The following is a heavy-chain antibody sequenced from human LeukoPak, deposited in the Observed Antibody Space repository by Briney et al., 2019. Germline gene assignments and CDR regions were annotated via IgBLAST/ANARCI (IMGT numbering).Heavy chain of an antibody. CDR1: GFTFSTYE. Sequence: PGGSLRLSCAASGFTFSTYEMNWVRQAPGKGLEWVAVISYDGSNKYYADSVKGRFTISRDNSKNTLYLQMNSLRAEDTAVYYCAKDREAYYYYYYYMDVWGKGTTVTVSS. V-gene: IGHV3-30*18. CDR2: ISYDGSNK. CDR3: AKDREAYYYYYYYMDV. J-gene: IGHJ6*03.